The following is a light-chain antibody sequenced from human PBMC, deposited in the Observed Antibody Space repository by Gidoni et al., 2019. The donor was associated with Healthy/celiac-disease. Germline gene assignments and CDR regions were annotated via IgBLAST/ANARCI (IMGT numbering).Light chain of an antibody. J-gene: IGLJ1*01. CDR3: SSYTSSRTPYV. V-gene: IGLV2-14*01. CDR2: DVS. CDR1: SSDVGGYNY. Sequence: QSALTPPASVSGSPGQSITLSCTGTSSDVGGYNYFSWYQQHPGKAPKLMIYDVSNRPSGVSNRFSGSKSGNTASLTISGLQAEDEADYYCSSYTSSRTPYVFGTGTKVTVL.